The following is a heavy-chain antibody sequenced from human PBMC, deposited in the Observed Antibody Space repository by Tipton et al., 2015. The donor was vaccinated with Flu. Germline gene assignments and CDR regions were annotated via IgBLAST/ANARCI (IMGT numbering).Heavy chain of an antibody. D-gene: IGHD1-26*01. J-gene: IGHJ4*02. V-gene: IGHV1-69*09. CDR3: ARGPPVVGASRLDN. CDR1: GGTFSSST. Sequence: QLVQSGAEVKKPGSSVRVSCMASGGTFSSSTINWVRQAPGQGLEWMGSIIPILNITNYAQRFHGRLTITADKSTSTAYMELSSLRYEDTAVFFCARGPPVVGASRLDNWGQGTLVSVSS. CDR2: IIPILNIT.